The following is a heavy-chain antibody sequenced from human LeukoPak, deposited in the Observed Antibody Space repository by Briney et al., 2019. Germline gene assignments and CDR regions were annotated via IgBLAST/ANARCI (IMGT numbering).Heavy chain of an antibody. CDR2: ISYDGSNK. CDR3: AKGLSSAGY. D-gene: IGHD6-25*01. CDR1: GFTFSSYG. J-gene: IGHJ4*02. Sequence: GRSLRLSCAASGFTFSSYGMHWVRQAPGKGLEWVAVISYDGSNKYYADSVKGRFTISRDNSKNTLYLQMNSLRAEDTAVYYCAKGLSSAGYWGQGTLVTVSS. V-gene: IGHV3-30*18.